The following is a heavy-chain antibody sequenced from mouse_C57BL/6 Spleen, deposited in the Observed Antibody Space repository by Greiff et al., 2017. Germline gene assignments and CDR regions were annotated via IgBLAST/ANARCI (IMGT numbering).Heavy chain of an antibody. CDR2: IDPSDSET. CDR3: ATHYGSRGAWFAY. J-gene: IGHJ3*01. V-gene: IGHV1-52*01. CDR1: GYTFTSYW. D-gene: IGHD1-1*01. Sequence: QVQLQQPGAELVRPGSSVKLSCKASGYTFTSYWMHWVKQRPIQGLEWIGNIDPSDSETHYNQKFKDKATLTVDKSSSTAYMQLSSLTSEDSAVYYCATHYGSRGAWFAYWGQGTLVTVSA.